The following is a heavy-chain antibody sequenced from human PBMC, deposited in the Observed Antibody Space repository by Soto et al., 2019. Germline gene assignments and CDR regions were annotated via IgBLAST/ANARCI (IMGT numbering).Heavy chain of an antibody. CDR1: GYTVTRYG. CDR3: ARGSLWFGEVDY. CDR2: ISASNGNT. J-gene: IGHJ4*02. Sequence: SVKVSCKASGYTVTRYGISWVRQAPGQGLEWMGWISASNGNTNCAQKFQGWVTMTRDTSISTAYMELSRLRSDDTAVYYCARGSLWFGEVDYWGQGTLVTVSS. V-gene: IGHV1-18*01. D-gene: IGHD3-10*01.